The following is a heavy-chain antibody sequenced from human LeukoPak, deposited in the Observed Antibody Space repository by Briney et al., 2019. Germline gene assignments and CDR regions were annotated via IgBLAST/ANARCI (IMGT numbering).Heavy chain of an antibody. CDR2: SYDGSNQ. Sequence: SYDGSNQYYADSVKGRFTISRDNSKNTLYLQMNSLRAEDTAVYYCAKEGIAVAGTLGGMDVWGQGTTVTVSS. V-gene: IGHV3-30*18. J-gene: IGHJ6*02. D-gene: IGHD6-19*01. CDR3: AKEGIAVAGTLGGMDV.